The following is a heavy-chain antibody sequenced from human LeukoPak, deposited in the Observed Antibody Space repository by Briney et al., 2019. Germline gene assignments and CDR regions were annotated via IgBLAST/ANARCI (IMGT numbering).Heavy chain of an antibody. V-gene: IGHV3-7*01. CDR2: IKQDGSEK. CDR3: ARDLGDYIWGSYRYFDY. D-gene: IGHD3-16*02. J-gene: IGHJ4*02. CDR1: GFTFSSYW. Sequence: GGSLRLSCAASGFTFSSYWMSWVRQAPGKRLEWVANIKQDGSEKYYVDSVKGRFTISRDNAKNSLYLQMNSLRAEDTAVYYCARDLGDYIWGSYRYFDYWGQGTLVTVSS.